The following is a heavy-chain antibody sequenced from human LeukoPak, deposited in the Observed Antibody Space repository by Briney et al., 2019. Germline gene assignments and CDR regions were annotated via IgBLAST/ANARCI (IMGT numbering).Heavy chain of an antibody. CDR1: GGTFSSYA. CDR2: IIPIFGTA. V-gene: IGHV1-69*01. CDR3: ARDRIAVAGKSDFDY. D-gene: IGHD6-19*01. J-gene: IGHJ4*02. Sequence: SVKVSSTASGGTFSSYAISWVRQAPGQGLEWMGGIIPIFGTANYAQKFQGRVTITADESTSTAYMVLSSLRSEDTAVYYCARDRIAVAGKSDFDYWGQGTLVTVSS.